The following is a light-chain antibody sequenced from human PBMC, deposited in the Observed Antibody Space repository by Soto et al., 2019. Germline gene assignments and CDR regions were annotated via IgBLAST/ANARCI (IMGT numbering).Light chain of an antibody. CDR3: QVYGNSMWT. Sequence: EIVLTQSPGTLSLSPGDSATLSCRASQTVISDYLAWYQQTPGQVPRLLIYGASSRATDTPDRFSGRGSGTDFSLTISRLEPGDFAVYYCQVYGNSMWTFGQGTKVDIK. CDR2: GAS. J-gene: IGKJ1*01. CDR1: QTVISDY. V-gene: IGKV3-20*01.